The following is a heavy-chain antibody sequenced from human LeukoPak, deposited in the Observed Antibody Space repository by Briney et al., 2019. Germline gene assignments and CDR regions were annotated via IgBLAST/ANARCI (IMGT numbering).Heavy chain of an antibody. CDR3: AKSSCSGTTCYPLDY. D-gene: IGHD6-19*01. CDR1: GLTCSVAG. CDR2: ITGNGGST. V-gene: IGHV3-23*01. J-gene: IGHJ4*02. Sequence: PGGSLRLSCAASGLTCSVAGMHCVRQAPGKGLEWVSAITGNGGSTYYADSVKGRFTISRDNSKSTLYLQMNRLRAEDTAIYYCAKSSCSGTTCYPLDYWGQGTLVTVSS.